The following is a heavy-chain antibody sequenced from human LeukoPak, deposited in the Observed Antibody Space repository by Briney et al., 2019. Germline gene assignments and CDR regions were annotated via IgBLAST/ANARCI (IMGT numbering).Heavy chain of an antibody. CDR3: ARDPKWLDY. V-gene: IGHV3-7*01. D-gene: IGHD5-12*01. Sequence: GGSPRLSCAASGFTISTYWMSWVRQAPGKGLEWVANTNQEGSEKYYVDSVKGRFTISKDNAKNSLYLQMNSLRAEDTAVYYCARDPKWLDYWGQGTQVTVSS. J-gene: IGHJ4*02. CDR2: TNQEGSEK. CDR1: GFTISTYW.